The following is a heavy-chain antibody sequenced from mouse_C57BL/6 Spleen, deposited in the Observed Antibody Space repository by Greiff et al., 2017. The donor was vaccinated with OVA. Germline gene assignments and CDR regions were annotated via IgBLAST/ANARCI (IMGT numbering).Heavy chain of an antibody. CDR2: INPSSGYT. CDR3: ARPDYYGSSDWYFDV. D-gene: IGHD1-1*01. J-gene: IGHJ1*03. V-gene: IGHV1-4*01. CDR1: GYTFTSYT. Sequence: VKLMESGAELARPGASVKMSCKASGYTFTSYTMHWVKQRPGQGLEWIGYINPSSGYTKYNQKFKDKATLTADKSSSTAYMQLSSLTSEDSAVYYCARPDYYGSSDWYFDVWGTGTTVTVSS.